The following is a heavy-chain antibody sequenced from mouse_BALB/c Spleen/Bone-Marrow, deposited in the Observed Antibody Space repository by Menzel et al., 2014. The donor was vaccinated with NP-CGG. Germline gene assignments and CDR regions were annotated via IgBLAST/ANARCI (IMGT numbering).Heavy chain of an antibody. CDR1: GFTFSSYG. Sequence: EVKLVESGGDLVKPGGSLKLSCAASGFTFSSYGMSWVRQTPDKRLEWVATISSGGSYTYYPDSVKGRFTISRDNAKNTLYLQMSSLKSEDTAMYYCARGGGAYYGNYWFAYWGQGTLVTVSA. CDR3: ARGGGAYYGNYWFAY. D-gene: IGHD2-10*01. V-gene: IGHV5-6*01. J-gene: IGHJ3*01. CDR2: ISSGGSYT.